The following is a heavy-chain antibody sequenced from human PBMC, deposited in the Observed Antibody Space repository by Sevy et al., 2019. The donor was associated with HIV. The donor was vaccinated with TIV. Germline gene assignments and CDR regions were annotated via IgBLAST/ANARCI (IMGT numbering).Heavy chain of an antibody. J-gene: IGHJ4*02. D-gene: IGHD3-22*01. V-gene: IGHV1-24*01. CDR1: GYTLTELS. CDR2: FDPEDGET. Sequence: ASVKVSCKVSGYTLTELSIHWVRQAPGKGLEWMGGFDPEDGETIYAQKFQGRVTMAEDTSTDTVYMELSSLRSEDTAVYYCATTKDYYESSGYPFDYWGQGTLVTVSS. CDR3: ATTKDYYESSGYPFDY.